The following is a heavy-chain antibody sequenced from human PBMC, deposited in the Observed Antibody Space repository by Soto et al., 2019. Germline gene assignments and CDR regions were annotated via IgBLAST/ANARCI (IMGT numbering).Heavy chain of an antibody. CDR1: GGSISSSSYY. J-gene: IGHJ4*02. V-gene: IGHV4-39*01. CDR2: IYYSGST. D-gene: IGHD3-9*01. CDR3: AFSGLVLRYFDWPYAPHVFEY. Sequence: SETLSLTCTVSGGSISSSSYYWGWIRQPPGKGLEWIGSIYYSGSTYYNPSLKSRVTISVDTSKNQFSLKLSSVTAADTAVYYCAFSGLVLRYFDWPYAPHVFEYWGQGTLVTVSS.